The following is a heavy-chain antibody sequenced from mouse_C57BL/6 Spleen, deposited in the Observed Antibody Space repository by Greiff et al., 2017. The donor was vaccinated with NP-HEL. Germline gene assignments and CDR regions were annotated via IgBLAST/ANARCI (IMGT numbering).Heavy chain of an antibody. CDR1: GYTFTSYW. V-gene: IGHV1-74*01. CDR3: TCNWDVGGYIDV. J-gene: IGHJ1*03. D-gene: IGHD4-1*02. CDR2: FHPSDSDT. Sequence: QVQLQQPGAELVKPGASVKVSCKASGYTFTSYWMHWVKQRPGQGLEWIGRFHPSDSDTNYNQKFKGKATLTVKKSSSTANVQLSSLTSEESAVYCYTCNWDVGGYIDVWGTGTTVTVSS.